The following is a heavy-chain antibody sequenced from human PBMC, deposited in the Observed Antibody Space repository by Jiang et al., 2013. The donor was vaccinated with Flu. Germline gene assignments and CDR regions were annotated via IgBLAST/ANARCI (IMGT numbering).Heavy chain of an antibody. D-gene: IGHD2-2*01. V-gene: IGHV1-69*01. J-gene: IGHJ5*02. CDR3: ALQLGYCSSTSCYNWFDP. CDR2: IIPIFGTA. CDR1: GGTFSSYA. Sequence: SGAEVKKPGSSVKVSCKASGGTFSSYAISWVRQAPGQGLEWMGGIIPIFGTANYAQKFQGRVTITADESTSTAYMELSSLRSEDTAVYYCALQLGYCSSTSCYNWFDPGPGNPGHRLL.